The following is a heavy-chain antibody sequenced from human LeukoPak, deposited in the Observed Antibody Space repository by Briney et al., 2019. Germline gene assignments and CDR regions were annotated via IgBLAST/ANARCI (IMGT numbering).Heavy chain of an antibody. V-gene: IGHV3-30*02. J-gene: IGHJ4*02. CDR1: GFIFSSYG. Sequence: AGGSLRLSCAASGFIFSSYGMHWVRKAPGKGLEWVAFIRYDGSNKYYADSVKGRFTISRDNSKNTVYLQMNSLRAEDTAVYYCARSFGEFPPFDYWGQGTLVTVSS. D-gene: IGHD3-10*01. CDR3: ARSFGEFPPFDY. CDR2: IRYDGSNK.